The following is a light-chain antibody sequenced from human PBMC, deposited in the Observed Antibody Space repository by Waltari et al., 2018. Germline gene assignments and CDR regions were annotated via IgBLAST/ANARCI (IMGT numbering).Light chain of an antibody. J-gene: IGLJ3*02. V-gene: IGLV2-11*01. Sequence: QSALTQPRSVSGSPGQSVTISCTVTSSYVGNYDYVSCYQQHPGKPPKLRIYDVSKRPSGVPDLFSGSKSGNTASLTVSGLQAEDEADYYCCSYAGTYTSWVFGGGTKLTVL. CDR2: DVS. CDR1: SSYVGNYDY. CDR3: CSYAGTYTSWV.